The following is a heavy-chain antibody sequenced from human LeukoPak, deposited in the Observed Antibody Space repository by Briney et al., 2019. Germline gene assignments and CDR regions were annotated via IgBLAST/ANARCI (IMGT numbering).Heavy chain of an antibody. CDR1: GFTFDDYA. J-gene: IGHJ3*02. D-gene: IGHD3-3*01. V-gene: IGHV3-9*01. CDR2: ISWNSGSI. CDR3: VKGNDLRI. Sequence: GGSLRLSCAASGFTFDDYAMHWVRQAPGKGLEWVSSISWNSGSIGYVDSVKGRFIISRDNAKNSLYLQMNSLRAEDTAVYYWVKGNDLRIWGQGTMVTVSS.